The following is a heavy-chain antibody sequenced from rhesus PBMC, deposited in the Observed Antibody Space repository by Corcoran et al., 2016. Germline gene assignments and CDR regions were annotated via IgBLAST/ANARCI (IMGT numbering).Heavy chain of an antibody. D-gene: IGHD6-13*01. V-gene: IGHV4-165*01. CDR2: SGGIRGST. CDR3: SRLPGYSSWSADV. J-gene: IGHJ5-1*01. Sequence: QVQLQESGPELVKPSETLSLTCAVSGGSISSNYWSWIRQPPGKGLEWIGYSGGIRGSTNSNPALKCRVTSSTYASKSQFSLELSSVTASDTAVYYCSRLPGYSSWSADVWGPGVLVTVSS. CDR1: GGSISSNY.